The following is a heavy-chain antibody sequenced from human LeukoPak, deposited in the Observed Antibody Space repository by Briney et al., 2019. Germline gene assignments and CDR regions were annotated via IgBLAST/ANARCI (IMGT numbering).Heavy chain of an antibody. Sequence: SETLSLTCTVSGGSITSYYWSWIRQPPGKGLEWIGYIYYSGSTNYNPSLKSRVTISVDKSKNQFSLKLSSVTAADTAVYYCARASYGGNSWPFDPWGQGTLVTVSS. D-gene: IGHD4-23*01. J-gene: IGHJ5*02. CDR1: GGSITSYY. CDR3: ARASYGGNSWPFDP. CDR2: IYYSGST. V-gene: IGHV4-59*08.